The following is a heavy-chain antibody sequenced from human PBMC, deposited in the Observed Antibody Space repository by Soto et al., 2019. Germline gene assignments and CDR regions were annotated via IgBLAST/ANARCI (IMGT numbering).Heavy chain of an antibody. D-gene: IGHD3-3*01. V-gene: IGHV4-34*01. CDR1: GGSFSGYY. Sequence: SETLSLTCAVYGGSFSGYYWSWIRQPPGKGLEWIGEINHSGSTNYNPSLKSRVTISVDTSKNQFSLKLSSVTAADTAVYYCARGSVPNYDFWSDVLPRGVVYFDYWGQGTLVTVSS. J-gene: IGHJ4*02. CDR3: ARGSVPNYDFWSDVLPRGVVYFDY. CDR2: INHSGST.